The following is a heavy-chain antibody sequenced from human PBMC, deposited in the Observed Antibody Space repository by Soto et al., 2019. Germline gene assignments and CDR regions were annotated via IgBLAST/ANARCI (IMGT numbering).Heavy chain of an antibody. CDR1: EFSFDDNA. J-gene: IGHJ4*02. D-gene: IGHD6-13*01. CDR3: AKASVWYPYFDS. CDR2: ITYTGVST. V-gene: IGHV3-23*01. Sequence: EAQLLESGGDLVQPGGSLRVSCAASEFSFDDNAMNWVRQAPRKGLGWVSSITYTGVSTYYVDSVKGRFTISRDNSKDTLYLQMNSLRAEDTAIYYCAKASVWYPYFDSWGQGTLVTVSS.